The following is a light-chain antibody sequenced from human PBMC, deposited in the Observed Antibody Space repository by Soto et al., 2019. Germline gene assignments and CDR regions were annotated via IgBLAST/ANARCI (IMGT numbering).Light chain of an antibody. CDR3: CSFTTTTTYV. J-gene: IGLJ1*01. CDR2: DVN. CDR1: NSDVGGYNY. V-gene: IGLV2-14*03. Sequence: QSVLTQPASLSRSPGQSITMSCTGTNSDVGGYNYVSWYQQHPGKAPKLMIYDVNNRPSGISNRFSGSKSGNTASLTISGLQAEDEADYFCCSFTTTTTYVFGSGTKVTVL.